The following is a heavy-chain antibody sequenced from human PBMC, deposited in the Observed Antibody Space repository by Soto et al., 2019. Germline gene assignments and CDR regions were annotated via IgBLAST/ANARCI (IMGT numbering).Heavy chain of an antibody. D-gene: IGHD6-6*01. J-gene: IGHJ3*02. CDR2: ISAYNGNT. CDR3: ARGTYASSSSGDAFDI. CDR1: GYTFTSYG. V-gene: IGHV1-18*01. Sequence: ASVKVSCKASGYTFTSYGISWVRQAPGQGLEWMGWISAYNGNTNYAQKLQGRVTMTTDTSTSTAYMELRSLRSDDTAVYYCARGTYASSSSGDAFDIWGQGTMVTVSS.